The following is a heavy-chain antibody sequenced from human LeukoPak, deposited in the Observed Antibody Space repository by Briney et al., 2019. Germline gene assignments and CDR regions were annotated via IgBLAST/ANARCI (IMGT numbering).Heavy chain of an antibody. V-gene: IGHV3-30*03. J-gene: IGHJ5*02. CDR2: ISYDGSTK. CDR1: GLTLSRYG. Sequence: PGGSLRLSCAASGLTLSRYGMHWVRQAPGKGLEWVVVISYDGSTKNYADSVKDRFTISRDNSENTLYLQMSSLRAEDTAVYYCAGVPNVREGEWFDPWGQGTLVTVSS. D-gene: IGHD3-16*01. CDR3: AGVPNVREGEWFDP.